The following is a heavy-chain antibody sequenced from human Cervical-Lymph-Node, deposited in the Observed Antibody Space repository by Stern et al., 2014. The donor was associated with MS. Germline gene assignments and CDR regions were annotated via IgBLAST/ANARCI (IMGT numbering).Heavy chain of an antibody. CDR3: ARYMAVDVLVDGYNMDV. J-gene: IGHJ6*02. CDR2: IRTYNGDT. Sequence: VQLEASAPVVEKPGASVKVSCKTSGYTFTSFGISWVRQAPGQGLECIPRIRTYNGDTNYAQKFQGRVTLTTDTSTSTAYMELRSLRSDDTAVYYCARYMAVDVLVDGYNMDVWGHGTLVTVSS. V-gene: IGHV1-18*01. CDR1: GYTFTSFG. D-gene: IGHD6-19*01.